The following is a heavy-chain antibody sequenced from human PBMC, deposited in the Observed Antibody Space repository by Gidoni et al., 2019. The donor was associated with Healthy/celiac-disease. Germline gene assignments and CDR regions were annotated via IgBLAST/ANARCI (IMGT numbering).Heavy chain of an antibody. V-gene: IGHV3-48*02. D-gene: IGHD2-2*01. Sequence: EVQLVESGGGLVQPGGSLRPSCAASGFTFSSYSMNWVRQAPGKGLEWVSYISSSSSTIYYADSVKGRFTISRDNAKNSLYLQMNSLRDEDTAVYYCAREINYCSSTSCWVSYYYYYGMDVWGQGTTVTVSS. CDR2: ISSSSSTI. J-gene: IGHJ6*02. CDR3: AREINYCSSTSCWVSYYYYYGMDV. CDR1: GFTFSSYS.